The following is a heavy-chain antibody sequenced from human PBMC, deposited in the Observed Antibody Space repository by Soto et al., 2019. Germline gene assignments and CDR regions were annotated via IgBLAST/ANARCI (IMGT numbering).Heavy chain of an antibody. CDR3: ATDVRGEYDY. J-gene: IGHJ4*02. CDR1: GCSISSSSYY. D-gene: IGHD3-10*02. CDR2: IYYSGST. V-gene: IGHV4-39*01. Sequence: SETLSLTCTVSGCSISSSSYYWGWIRQPPGKGREWIGSIYYSGSTYYNPSLKSRVTIFVDTYKNQSSLKLSSVTAADTAVYYCATDVRGEYDYWGQGTLVTVSS.